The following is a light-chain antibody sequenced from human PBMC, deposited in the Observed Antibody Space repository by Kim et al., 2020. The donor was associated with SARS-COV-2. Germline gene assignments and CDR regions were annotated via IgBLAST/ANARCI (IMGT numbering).Light chain of an antibody. CDR1: QSISTY. Sequence: EIVMTQSPATLSVPPGERATLSCRASQSISTYLAWYQQKPGQAPRLLIYGASTRATGVPARFSASGSGTEFTLTISSLQSEDFAVYYCQQYNDWPPGDTFGQGTKLEI. V-gene: IGKV3-15*01. J-gene: IGKJ2*01. CDR3: QQYNDWPPGDT. CDR2: GAS.